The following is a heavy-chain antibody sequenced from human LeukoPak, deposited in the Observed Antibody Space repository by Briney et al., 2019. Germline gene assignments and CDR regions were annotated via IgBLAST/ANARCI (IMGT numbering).Heavy chain of an antibody. CDR3: ARGGYYCSSTSCYFDY. CDR1: GFTFSDYY. J-gene: IGHJ4*02. V-gene: IGHV3-11*01. Sequence: KSGGSLRLSCAASGFTFSDYYMSWIRQAPGKGLEWVSYISSSDTIYYADSVKGRFTISRDNAKNSLYLQMNSLRAEDTAVYYCARGGYYCSSTSCYFDYWGQGTLVTVSS. D-gene: IGHD2-2*01. CDR2: ISSSDTI.